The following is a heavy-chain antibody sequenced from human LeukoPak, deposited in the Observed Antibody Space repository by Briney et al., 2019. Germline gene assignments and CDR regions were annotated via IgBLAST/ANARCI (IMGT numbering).Heavy chain of an antibody. Sequence: ASVKVSCKASGGTFSSYAISWVRQAPRQGLEWMGGIIPIFGTANYAQKFQGRVTITADESTSTAYMELSSLRSEDTAVYYCARLGPHYGGNPDNWFDPWGQGTLVTVSS. D-gene: IGHD4-23*01. V-gene: IGHV1-69*13. CDR1: GGTFSSYA. CDR3: ARLGPHYGGNPDNWFDP. J-gene: IGHJ5*02. CDR2: IIPIFGTA.